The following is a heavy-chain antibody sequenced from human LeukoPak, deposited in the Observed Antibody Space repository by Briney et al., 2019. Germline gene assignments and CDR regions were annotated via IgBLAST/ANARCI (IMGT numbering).Heavy chain of an antibody. CDR1: GYTFTGYY. CDR2: INPNTGGT. CDR3: GRGNKSFDP. V-gene: IGHV1-2*02. Sequence: ASVKVSCKASGYTFTGYYVHWVRQAPGEGLEWMGWINPNTGGTNYAQKFQGRVTMTKDKSNNAAYMELNKLTSDDTAVYYCGRGNKSFDPWGQGTLVTVSS. J-gene: IGHJ5*02.